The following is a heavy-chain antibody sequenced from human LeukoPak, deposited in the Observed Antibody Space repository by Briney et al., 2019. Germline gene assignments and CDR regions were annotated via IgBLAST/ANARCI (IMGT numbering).Heavy chain of an antibody. CDR3: ARGGIAIDFWSGYLNWFDP. V-gene: IGHV4-39*07. D-gene: IGHD3-3*01. CDR2: IYCSGST. J-gene: IGHJ5*02. CDR1: GGSISSSSYY. Sequence: PSETLSLTCTVSGGSISSSSYYWGWIRQPPGKGLEWIGSIYCSGSTYYNPSLKSRVTISVDTSKNQFSLKLSSVTAADTAVYYCARGGIAIDFWSGYLNWFDPWGQGTLVTVSS.